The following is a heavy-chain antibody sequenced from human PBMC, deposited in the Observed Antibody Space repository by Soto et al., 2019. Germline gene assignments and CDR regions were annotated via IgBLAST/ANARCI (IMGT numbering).Heavy chain of an antibody. Sequence: GGSLRLSCAASGFTFSSYAMSWVRQAPGKGLEWVSAISGSGGSTYYADSVKGRFTISRDNSKNTLYLQMNSLRAEDTAVYYCAKAGFSSWYLDEDYYGMDVWGQGTTVTVSS. J-gene: IGHJ6*02. CDR3: AKAGFSSWYLDEDYYGMDV. CDR1: GFTFSSYA. D-gene: IGHD6-13*01. V-gene: IGHV3-23*01. CDR2: ISGSGGST.